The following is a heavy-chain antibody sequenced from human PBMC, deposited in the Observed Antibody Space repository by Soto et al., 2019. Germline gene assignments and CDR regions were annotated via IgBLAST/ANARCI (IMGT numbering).Heavy chain of an antibody. CDR3: ARAKYCSGGSCYYYYYYGMDV. CDR1: GYTFTSYG. D-gene: IGHD2-15*01. Sequence: GASVKVSCKASGYTFTSYGISWVRQAPGQGLEWMGWISAYNGNTNYAQKLQGRVTMTTDTSTSTAYMELGSLRSDDTAVYYCARAKYCSGGSCYYYYYYGMDVWGQGTTVTVSS. J-gene: IGHJ6*02. V-gene: IGHV1-18*01. CDR2: ISAYNGNT.